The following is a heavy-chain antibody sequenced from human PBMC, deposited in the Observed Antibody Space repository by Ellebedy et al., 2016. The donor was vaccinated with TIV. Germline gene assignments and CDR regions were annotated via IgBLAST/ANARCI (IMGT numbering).Heavy chain of an antibody. Sequence: GGSLRLXCVASGFTFRSHGIYWVRQAPGKGLEWVAVISSDGSNKYYADSVKGRFTISRDNSKNTLYLQMNSLRTDDMAFYYCARGGSSGSSDYWGQGTLVTVSS. CDR1: GFTFRSHG. D-gene: IGHD3-10*01. CDR3: ARGGSSGSSDY. V-gene: IGHV3-30*03. J-gene: IGHJ4*02. CDR2: ISSDGSNK.